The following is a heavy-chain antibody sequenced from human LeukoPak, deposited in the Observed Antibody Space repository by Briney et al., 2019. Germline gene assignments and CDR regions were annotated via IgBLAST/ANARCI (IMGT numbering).Heavy chain of an antibody. D-gene: IGHD1-1*01. CDR2: IYHSGST. J-gene: IGHJ4*02. Sequence: GSLRLSCAASGFTFSSYWMSWVRQAPGKGLEWIGSIYHSGSTYYNPSLKRRVTISVDTSKNQFSLRLSSVTAADTAVYYCARDGSGTSPYGNFDYWGQGTLVTVSS. V-gene: IGHV4-38-2*02. CDR1: GFTFSSYW. CDR3: ARDGSGTSPYGNFDY.